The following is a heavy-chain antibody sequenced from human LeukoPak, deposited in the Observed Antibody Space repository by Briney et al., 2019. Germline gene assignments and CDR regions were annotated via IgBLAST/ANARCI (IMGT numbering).Heavy chain of an antibody. D-gene: IGHD3-10*01. CDR1: VYTFTSYF. CDR2: INPSSGST. J-gene: IGHJ6*03. CDR3: ARGPSITMVRGGQWYYYMDV. Sequence: GASVKVSCKASVYTFTSYFIHWVRQAPRQGLEWMGLINPSSGSTNHAHNFQGRVTMTRDTSTSTVYMELSTLRSEATAVYYCARGPSITMVRGGQWYYYMDVWGKGTTVTISS. V-gene: IGHV1-46*01.